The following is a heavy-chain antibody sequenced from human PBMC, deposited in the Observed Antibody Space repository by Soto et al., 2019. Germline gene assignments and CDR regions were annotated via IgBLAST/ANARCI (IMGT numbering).Heavy chain of an antibody. CDR3: ARHGYTWRQLWGNAYYFDD. CDR1: GGSFSGYY. V-gene: IGHV4-34*01. Sequence: SETLSLTCAVYGGSFSGYYWSWIRQPPGKGLEWIGSIYYSGSTYYNPSLKSRVTISVDTSKNQFSLKLSSVTAADTAVYYCARHGYTWRQLWGNAYYFDDWGQGTLVTV. J-gene: IGHJ4*02. CDR2: IYYSGST. D-gene: IGHD5-18*01.